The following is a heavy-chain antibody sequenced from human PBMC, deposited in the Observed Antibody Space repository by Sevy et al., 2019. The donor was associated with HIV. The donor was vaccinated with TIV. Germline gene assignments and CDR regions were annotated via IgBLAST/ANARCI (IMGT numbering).Heavy chain of an antibody. V-gene: IGHV3-7*03. CDR2: VKKDGSER. CDR3: AREWSWAYFDS. J-gene: IGHJ4*02. CDR1: GFMFNDFW. Sequence: GGSLRLSCAASGFMFNDFWMSWVRQAPGKGLDWVANVKKDGSERCYADSVKGRFTISRDNAKNLLYLQMNSLTAEDTAIYYCAREWSWAYFDSWGQGTLVTVSS. D-gene: IGHD2-21*01.